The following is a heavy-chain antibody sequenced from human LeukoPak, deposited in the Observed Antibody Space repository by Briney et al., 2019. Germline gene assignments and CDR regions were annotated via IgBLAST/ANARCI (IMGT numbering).Heavy chain of an antibody. V-gene: IGHV4-4*07. CDR1: GGSISSYY. CDR3: ARGQIVVVPAAIKSDNWFDP. D-gene: IGHD2-2*01. Sequence: SETLSLTCTVSGGSISSYYWSWIRQLAGKGLEWIGRIYTSGSTNYNPSLKSRVTISVDTSKNQFSLKLSSVTAADTAVYYCARGQIVVVPAAIKSDNWFDPWGQGTLVTVSS. CDR2: IYTSGST. J-gene: IGHJ5*02.